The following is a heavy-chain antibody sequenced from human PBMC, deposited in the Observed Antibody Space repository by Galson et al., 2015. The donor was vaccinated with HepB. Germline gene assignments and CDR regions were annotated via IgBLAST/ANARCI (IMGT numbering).Heavy chain of an antibody. CDR2: IWYDGGQK. CDR1: GFTFSQYG. J-gene: IGHJ4*02. Sequence: SLRLSCAASGFTFSQYGVHWVRQAPGKGLVWVATIWYDGGQKLYADSVKGRFTISRDNAKNLLYLQMNSLRAEDTAVYYCARGSLTIFGDYWGQGTLVTVSS. V-gene: IGHV3-33*01. CDR3: ARGSLTIFGDY. D-gene: IGHD3-3*01.